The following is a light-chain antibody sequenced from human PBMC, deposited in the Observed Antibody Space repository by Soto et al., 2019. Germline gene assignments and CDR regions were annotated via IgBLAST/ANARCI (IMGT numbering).Light chain of an antibody. CDR3: LHDYSYPRT. CDR2: TAS. J-gene: IGKJ1*01. Sequence: AIQMTQSPSSLSASVGDRVIITCRASQAIRNDLGWYQQKPGKAPKLLIYTASTLQSGVPSRFSGSGSGADFTPTIRSLQPEDSATYYCLHDYSYPRTFGQGTKVEIK. V-gene: IGKV1-6*01. CDR1: QAIRND.